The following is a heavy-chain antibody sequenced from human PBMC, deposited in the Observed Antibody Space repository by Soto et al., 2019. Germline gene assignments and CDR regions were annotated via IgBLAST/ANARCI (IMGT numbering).Heavy chain of an antibody. CDR2: ISSGSKTI. V-gene: IGHV3-48*02. J-gene: IGHJ4*02. D-gene: IGHD3-16*01. Sequence: SGGSLRLSCAASGFTFSSYSVNWVRQAPGKGLEWVSYISSGSKTIFYADSVKGRFTVSRDNAKNSQYLQMNSLRDEDTAVYYCARDSSGFAFGRGGLSDYWGQGTLVTVSS. CDR3: ARDSSGFAFGRGGLSDY. CDR1: GFTFSSYS.